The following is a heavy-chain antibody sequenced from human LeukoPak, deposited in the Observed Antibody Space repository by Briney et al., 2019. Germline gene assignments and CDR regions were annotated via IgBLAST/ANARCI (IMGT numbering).Heavy chain of an antibody. CDR3: ARDTIQLWFAY. CDR2: IKQDGSEK. Sequence: GGSLRLSCAASGFTFSSYWMSWVRQAPGKGLEWVANIKQDGSEKYYVDSVKGRFTISRDNAKNSLYLQMNSLRAEDTAVHYCARDTIQLWFAYWGQGTLVTVSS. D-gene: IGHD5-18*01. V-gene: IGHV3-7*01. J-gene: IGHJ4*02. CDR1: GFTFSSYW.